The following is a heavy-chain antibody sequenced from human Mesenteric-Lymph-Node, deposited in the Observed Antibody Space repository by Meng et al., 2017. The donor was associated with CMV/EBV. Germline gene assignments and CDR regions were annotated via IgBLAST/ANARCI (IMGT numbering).Heavy chain of an antibody. J-gene: IGHJ4*02. D-gene: IGHD6-6*01. V-gene: IGHV1-46*02. CDR2: INPSGGNT. CDR1: YAFNSHY. Sequence: YAFNSHYMHWVRQAPGQGLEWMGIINPSGGNTNFAQKFQGRVTMTRDTSMSTVYMELSSLRSEDTAVYYCARATYSSSTRVFPFYFDYWGQGTLVTVSS. CDR3: ARATYSSSTRVFPFYFDY.